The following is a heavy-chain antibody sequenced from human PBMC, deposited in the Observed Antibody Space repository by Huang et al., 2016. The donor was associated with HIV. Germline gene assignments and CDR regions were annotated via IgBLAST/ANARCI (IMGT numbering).Heavy chain of an antibody. D-gene: IGHD3-9*01. Sequence: EVQLVESGGGLVQPGGSLRLSCAASGFTFSSFGMKWVRQAPGKGLEWVSYIRVSSGVVDYADSVKGRFTISRDNVKKSLYLQMNSLRVEDTAVYYCAKDKDWYVKLDYWGQGILVTVSS. CDR1: GFTFSSFG. V-gene: IGHV3-48*01. CDR2: IRVSSGVV. J-gene: IGHJ4*02. CDR3: AKDKDWYVKLDY.